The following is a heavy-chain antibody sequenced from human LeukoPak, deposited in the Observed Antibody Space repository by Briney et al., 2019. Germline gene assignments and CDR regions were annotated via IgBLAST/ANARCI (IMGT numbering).Heavy chain of an antibody. CDR2: MNPSSGST. J-gene: IGHJ5*02. Sequence: ASVKVSCKASGYTFTTYSINWVRQATGQGLEWMASMNPSSGSTDYAQKFQGRVTLTRNTSINTAYLELTSLKSEDTALYYCARGGRLKSIWWFDPWGQGTLVTVSS. CDR3: ARGGRLKSIWWFDP. CDR1: GYTFTTYS. V-gene: IGHV1-8*01. D-gene: IGHD2-21*01.